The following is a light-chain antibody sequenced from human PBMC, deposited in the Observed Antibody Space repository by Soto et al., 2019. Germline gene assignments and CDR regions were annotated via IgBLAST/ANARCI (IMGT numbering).Light chain of an antibody. V-gene: IGKV1-6*01. Sequence: AIQMTQSPSSLSPSVGDRVTITCRASQGIRNDLGWFQQKPGKAPKLLIYLASNLQSGVPSRFSGSGSGTEFTLTISSLQPQDFATYYCLQDYNYPYTFGQGTKLEIK. CDR1: QGIRND. CDR2: LAS. J-gene: IGKJ2*01. CDR3: LQDYNYPYT.